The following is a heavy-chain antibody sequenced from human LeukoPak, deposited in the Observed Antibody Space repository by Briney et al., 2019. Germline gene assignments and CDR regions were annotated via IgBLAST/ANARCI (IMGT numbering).Heavy chain of an antibody. D-gene: IGHD3-16*02. CDR1: GGSISSYY. CDR2: IYYSGST. V-gene: IGHV4-59*01. J-gene: IGHJ3*02. CDR3: ARFSVNLIVDAFDI. Sequence: SETLSLTCTVSGGSISSYYWSWIRQPPGKGLEWIGYIYYSGSTNYNPSLKSRVTISVDTSKNQFSLKLSSVTAADTAVYYCARFSVNLIVDAFDIWGQGTMVTVSS.